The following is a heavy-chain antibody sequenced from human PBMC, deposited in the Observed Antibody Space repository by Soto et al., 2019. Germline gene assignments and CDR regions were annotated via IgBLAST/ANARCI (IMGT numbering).Heavy chain of an antibody. CDR3: AKEGGVTIPLYYYYGMDV. J-gene: IGHJ6*02. Sequence: EVQLLESGGGLVQPGGSLRLSCAASGFTFSSYAMSWVRQAPGKGLEWVSAISGSGGSTYYADSVKGRFTISRDNSKNTLYLQMNSLRAEDTAVYYCAKEGGVTIPLYYYYGMDVWGQGTTVTVSS. V-gene: IGHV3-23*01. CDR1: GFTFSSYA. D-gene: IGHD2-21*01. CDR2: ISGSGGST.